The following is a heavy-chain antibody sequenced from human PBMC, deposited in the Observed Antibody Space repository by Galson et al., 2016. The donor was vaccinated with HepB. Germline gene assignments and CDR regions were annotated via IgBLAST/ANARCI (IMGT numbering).Heavy chain of an antibody. CDR1: GFTFGRYA. CDR2: ISGDGGST. D-gene: IGHD6-19*01. J-gene: IGHJ4*02. Sequence: SLRLSCAASGFTFGRYAMSWVRQAPGKGLEWVSAISGDGGSTYYAGSVQGRFTSSRDRSTNTMYLQMNSLRTDDTAVYYCARFTQEWLDRVYYFDYWGQGTLVTVFS. V-gene: IGHV3-23*01. CDR3: ARFTQEWLDRVYYFDY.